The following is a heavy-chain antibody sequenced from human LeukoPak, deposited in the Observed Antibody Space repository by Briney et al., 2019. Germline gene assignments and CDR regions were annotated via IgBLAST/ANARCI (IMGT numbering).Heavy chain of an antibody. CDR2: IYHSGTT. D-gene: IGHD6-19*01. V-gene: IGHV4-28*03. Sequence: SETLPLTCAVSGYSITSSSWWGWIRQPPGKGLEWIGYIYHSGTTYYNPSLQSRVTMSVDTSKNQFSLKLSSVTAADTAVYYCARGISSGWSRAVGYWGQGTLVTVSS. CDR1: GYSITSSSW. J-gene: IGHJ4*02. CDR3: ARGISSGWSRAVGY.